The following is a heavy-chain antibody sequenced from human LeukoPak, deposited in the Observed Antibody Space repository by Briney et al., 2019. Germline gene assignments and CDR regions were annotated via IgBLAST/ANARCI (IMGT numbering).Heavy chain of an antibody. J-gene: IGHJ6*02. CDR3: ARLGGAYFKGGMDV. CDR1: GGSIRSGDYY. V-gene: IGHV4-39*07. D-gene: IGHD2-21*01. CDR2: IYNTGTT. Sequence: SETLSLTCTVSGGSIRSGDYYWGWIRQPPGEGLEWIGSIYNTGTTYYNTSLKSRVIMSVDTSKNQFSLVLTSVTAADTAVFYCARLGGAYFKGGMDVWGQGTTVTVSS.